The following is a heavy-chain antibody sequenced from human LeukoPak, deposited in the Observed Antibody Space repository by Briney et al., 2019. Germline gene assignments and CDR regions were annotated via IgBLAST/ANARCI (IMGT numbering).Heavy chain of an antibody. CDR1: GFTFSGSA. D-gene: IGHD2-15*01. J-gene: IGHJ4*02. V-gene: IGHV3-73*01. CDR2: IRSKANSYAT. Sequence: GGSLRLSCAASGFTFSGSAVHWVRQASGKGLEWVGRIRSKANSYATAYAASVKGRFTISRDDSKNTAYLQMNSLKTEDTAVYYCTRLFAYSDYFDYWGQGTLVTVSS. CDR3: TRLFAYSDYFDY.